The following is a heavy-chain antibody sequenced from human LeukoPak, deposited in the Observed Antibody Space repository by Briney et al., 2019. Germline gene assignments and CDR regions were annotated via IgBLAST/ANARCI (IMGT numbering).Heavy chain of an antibody. V-gene: IGHV3-23*01. CDR3: AKDGYSYGPYTYFDY. J-gene: IGHJ4*02. CDR2: ISGSGGST. CDR1: GFTFSSYA. Sequence: GGSLRLSCAASGFTFSSYAMSWVRQAPGKGLEWVSAISGSGGSTYYADSVKGRFTISRDNSKNTLYLQMNSLRAEDTAAYYCAKDGYSYGPYTYFDYWGQGTLVTVSS. D-gene: IGHD5-18*01.